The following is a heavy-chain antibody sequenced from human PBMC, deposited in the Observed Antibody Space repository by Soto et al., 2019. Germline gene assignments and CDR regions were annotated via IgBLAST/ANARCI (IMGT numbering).Heavy chain of an antibody. CDR2: INWNSGIT. Sequence: EVQLVESGGGLVQPGRSLRLSCAAIGFTFEDHAMHWIRQVPGKGLEWVAGINWNSGITGYADSVKGRFTISRDNANNSLHLEMNSLKTEDTAFYYCAKGRGALTVVSNWFDPWGKGTLVTVSS. V-gene: IGHV3-9*01. CDR1: GFTFEDHA. D-gene: IGHD3-22*01. J-gene: IGHJ5*02. CDR3: AKGRGALTVVSNWFDP.